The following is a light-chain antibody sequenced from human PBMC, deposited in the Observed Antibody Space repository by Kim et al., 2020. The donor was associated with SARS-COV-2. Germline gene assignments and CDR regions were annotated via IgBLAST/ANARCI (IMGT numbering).Light chain of an antibody. Sequence: PGERATPSCRASQSVSSNLAWYQQNPGQAPRLVIYGASTRATGIPARFSGSGSGTEFTLTISSLQSEDFAVYYCQQYNNWPPWTFGQGTKVDIK. CDR2: GAS. V-gene: IGKV3-15*01. CDR3: QQYNNWPPWT. J-gene: IGKJ1*01. CDR1: QSVSSN.